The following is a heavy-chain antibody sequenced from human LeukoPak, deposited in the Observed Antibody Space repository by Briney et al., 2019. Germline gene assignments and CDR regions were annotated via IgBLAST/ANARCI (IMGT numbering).Heavy chain of an antibody. Sequence: SGTLSLTCAVYGGSFSGYYWSWIRQPPGKGLEWIGEINHSGSTNYNPSLKSRVTISVDTSKNQFSLKLSSVTAADTAVYYCARGHAYWYFDLWGRGTLVTVSS. J-gene: IGHJ2*01. V-gene: IGHV4-34*01. D-gene: IGHD2-8*01. CDR3: ARGHAYWYFDL. CDR2: INHSGST. CDR1: GGSFSGYY.